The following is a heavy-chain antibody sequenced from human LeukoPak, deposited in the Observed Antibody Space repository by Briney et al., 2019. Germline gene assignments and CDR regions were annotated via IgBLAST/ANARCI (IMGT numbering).Heavy chain of an antibody. CDR3: AKFIDGYGLGSFDC. V-gene: IGHV3-21*01. D-gene: IGHD5-24*01. J-gene: IGHJ4*02. CDR2: ISSSGGAI. Sequence: GGSLRLSCAASGFTFGAYAMNWVRQAPGKGLEWVASISSSGGAIDYSDSVKGRFTISRDDAKNSVYLQMNSLRAEDTAVFYCAKFIDGYGLGSFDCWGQGTLVTVSS. CDR1: GFTFGAYA.